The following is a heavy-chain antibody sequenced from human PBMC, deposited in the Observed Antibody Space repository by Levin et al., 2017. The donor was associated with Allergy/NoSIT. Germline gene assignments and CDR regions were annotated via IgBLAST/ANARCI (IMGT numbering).Heavy chain of an antibody. CDR3: AGMKRNILQAFGI. D-gene: IGHD2/OR15-2a*01. CDR2: IYYTGSS. J-gene: IGHJ3*02. Sequence: SQTLSLPCTVSGGSILSTNYYWGWIRQPPGKGLEWIGSIYYTGSSHYNPSLKSRVTISVDPSKDHFSLNLTSVTAADSAVYFCAGMKRNILQAFGIWGQGTMVTVSS. V-gene: IGHV4-39*02. CDR1: GGSILSTNYY.